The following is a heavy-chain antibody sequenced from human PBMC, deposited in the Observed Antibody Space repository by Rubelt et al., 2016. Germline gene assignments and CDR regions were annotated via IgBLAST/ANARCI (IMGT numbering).Heavy chain of an antibody. CDR3: ARFGFGELFDY. CDR1: GGSISSGGYY. D-gene: IGHD3-10*01. Sequence: QVQLQESGPGLVKPSQTLSLTCTVSGGSISSGGYYWSWIRQHPGKGLEWIGYIYYSGSPYYNPSLKSRVTLSVDTSKNQFSLKLSSVTAADTAVYYCARFGFGELFDYWGQGTLVTVSS. CDR2: IYYSGSP. V-gene: IGHV4-31*03. J-gene: IGHJ4*02.